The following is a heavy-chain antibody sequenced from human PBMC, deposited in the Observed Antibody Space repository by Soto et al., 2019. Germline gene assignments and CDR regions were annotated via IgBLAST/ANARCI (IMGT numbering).Heavy chain of an antibody. D-gene: IGHD6-19*01. Sequence: SETLSLTCTVSGGSISSGGYYWSWIRHHPGKGLEWIGYIYYSGSTYYNPSLKSRVTISVDTSKSQFSLKLSSVTAADTAVYYCARDFTDSSGPTLGMGVWGQGTTVTVS. CDR2: IYYSGST. CDR1: GGSISSGGYY. V-gene: IGHV4-31*03. J-gene: IGHJ6*02. CDR3: ARDFTDSSGPTLGMGV.